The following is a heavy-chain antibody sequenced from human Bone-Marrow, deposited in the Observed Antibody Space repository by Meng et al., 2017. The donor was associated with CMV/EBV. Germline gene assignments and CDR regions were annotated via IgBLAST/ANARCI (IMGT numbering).Heavy chain of an antibody. V-gene: IGHV4-59*01. D-gene: IGHD1-1*01. CDR2: IYYSGST. Sequence: SETLSLTCTVSGGSISSYYWSWIRQPPGKGLEWIGYIYYSGSTNYNPSPKSRVTISVDTSKNQFSLKLSSVTAADTAVYYCARVYSSDWNGVDYWAQGTLVTVSS. CDR3: ARVYSSDWNGVDY. CDR1: GGSISSYY. J-gene: IGHJ4*02.